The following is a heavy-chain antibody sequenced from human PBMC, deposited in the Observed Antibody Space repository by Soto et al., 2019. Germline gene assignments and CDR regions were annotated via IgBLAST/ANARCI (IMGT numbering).Heavy chain of an antibody. CDR1: GFSFDDYA. CDR3: AKGTYDSSGYYTAPDY. CDR2: ITWNSGYI. Sequence: EVQLVESGGGLVQPGRSLRLSCAASGFSFDDYAMHWVRQAPGRVLEWVSGITWNSGYIGYADSVKGRFTISKDNAKNSLYLKMNSLRPEDTAVYYCAKGTYDSSGYYTAPDYWGQGTLVTVSS. V-gene: IGHV3-9*01. J-gene: IGHJ4*02. D-gene: IGHD3-22*01.